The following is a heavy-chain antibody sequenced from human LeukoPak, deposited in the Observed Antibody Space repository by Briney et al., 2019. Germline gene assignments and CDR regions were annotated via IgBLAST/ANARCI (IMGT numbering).Heavy chain of an antibody. CDR2: INPNSGGT. J-gene: IGHJ4*02. D-gene: IGHD3-10*01. CDR1: GYTFTGYY. V-gene: IGHV1-2*02. CDR3: ARADYGSGEPFDY. Sequence: GASVKVSCKVSGYTFTGYYMHWVRQAPGQGLEWMGWINPNSGGTNYAQKFQGRVTMTRDTSISTAYMELSRLRSDDTAVYYCARADYGSGEPFDYWGQGTLVTVSS.